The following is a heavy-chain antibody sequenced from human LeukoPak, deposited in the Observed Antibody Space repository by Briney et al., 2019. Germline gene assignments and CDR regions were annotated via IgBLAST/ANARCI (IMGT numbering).Heavy chain of an antibody. CDR2: IKQDGSEI. D-gene: IGHD6-19*01. CDR1: GFIFDNFW. Sequence: GGSLRLSCAASGFIFDNFWMSWVHQAPGKGLEWVANIKQDGSEIYYVDSVKGRFTISRDNAKKLLYLQMNSLRAEDTALYYCARDMSFSTSDWYGELDNWGQGTLVTVSS. CDR3: ARDMSFSTSDWYGELDN. V-gene: IGHV3-7*05. J-gene: IGHJ4*02.